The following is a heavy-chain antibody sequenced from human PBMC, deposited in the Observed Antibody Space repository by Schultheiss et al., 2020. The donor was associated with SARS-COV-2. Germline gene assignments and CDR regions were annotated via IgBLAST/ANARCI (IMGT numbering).Heavy chain of an antibody. J-gene: IGHJ4*02. CDR3: ARIRRYSYGYDY. Sequence: SETLSLTCTVSGGSISSYYWSWIRQPPGKGLEWIGYIYYSGSTNYNPSLKSRVTISVDTSKNQFSLKLSSVTAADTAVYYCARIRRYSYGYDYWGQGTLVTVSS. D-gene: IGHD5-18*01. CDR2: IYYSGST. CDR1: GGSISSYY. V-gene: IGHV4-59*08.